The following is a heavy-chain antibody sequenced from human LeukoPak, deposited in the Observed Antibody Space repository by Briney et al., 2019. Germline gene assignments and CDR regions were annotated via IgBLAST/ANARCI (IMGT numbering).Heavy chain of an antibody. D-gene: IGHD6-13*01. CDR1: GFTFRSYA. CDR3: TRARAVAGAGSFFDK. Sequence: PGGSLRLSCTASGFTFRSYALHWVRQTPGKGLQWLSFISYDGNNQHYGDSVKGRLIISRDNTNNTLYLEMSSLRPEDTAIYYCTRARAVAGAGSFFDKWGQGTLVTVS. CDR2: ISYDGNNQ. J-gene: IGHJ4*02. V-gene: IGHV3-30*15.